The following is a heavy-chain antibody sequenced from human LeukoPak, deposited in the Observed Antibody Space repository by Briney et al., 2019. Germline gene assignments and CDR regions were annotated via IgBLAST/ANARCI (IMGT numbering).Heavy chain of an antibody. CDR2: INTNTGNP. CDR1: GYTFTSYA. V-gene: IGHV7-4-1*02. CDR3: ARDLSGYDFYYFDY. D-gene: IGHD5-12*01. Sequence: GASVKVSCKASGYTFTSYAMNWVRQAPGQGLEWMGWINTNTGNPTYAQGFTGRFVFSLDTSVSTAYLQISSLKAEDTAVYYCARDLSGYDFYYFDYWGQGTLVTVSS. J-gene: IGHJ4*02.